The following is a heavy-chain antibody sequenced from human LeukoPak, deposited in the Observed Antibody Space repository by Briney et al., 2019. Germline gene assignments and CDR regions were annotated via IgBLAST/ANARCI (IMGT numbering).Heavy chain of an antibody. CDR2: ISYDGSNK. J-gene: IGHJ4*02. V-gene: IGHV3-30*03. CDR3: ATEEERGYSYGFDY. CDR1: GFTFSSYG. Sequence: GGSLRLSCAASGFTFSSYGMHWVRQAPGKGLEWVAVISYDGSNKYYADSVKGRFTISRDNPKNTLYLQMNSLRDEDTAVYYCATEEERGYSYGFDYWGQGTLVTVSS. D-gene: IGHD5-18*01.